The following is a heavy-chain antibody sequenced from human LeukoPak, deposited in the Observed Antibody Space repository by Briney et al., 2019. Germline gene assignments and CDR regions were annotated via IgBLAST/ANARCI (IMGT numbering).Heavy chain of an antibody. Sequence: SETLSLTCTVSGGSISSYYWSWIRQPPGKGLEWIGYIYYSGSTYYNPSLKSRVTISVDTSKNQFSLKLSSVTAADTAVYYCARHKVYSVRGLNWFDPWGQGTLVTVSS. D-gene: IGHD3-10*01. CDR1: GGSISSYY. J-gene: IGHJ5*02. CDR2: IYYSGST. CDR3: ARHKVYSVRGLNWFDP. V-gene: IGHV4-59*08.